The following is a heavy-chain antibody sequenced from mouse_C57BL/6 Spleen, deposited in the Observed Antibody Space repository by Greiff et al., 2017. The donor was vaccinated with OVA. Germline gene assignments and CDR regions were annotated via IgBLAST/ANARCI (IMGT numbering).Heavy chain of an antibody. CDR2: IYPGSGST. D-gene: IGHD4-1*01. Sequence: VQLQQPGAELVKPGASVKMSCKASGYTFTSYWITWVKQRPGQGLEWIGDIYPGSGSTNYNEKFKSKATLNVDTSSSTAYMQLSSLTSEDSAVYYCARWDLTCPWFAYWGQGTLVTVSA. CDR3: ARWDLTCPWFAY. CDR1: GYTFTSYW. J-gene: IGHJ3*01. V-gene: IGHV1-55*01.